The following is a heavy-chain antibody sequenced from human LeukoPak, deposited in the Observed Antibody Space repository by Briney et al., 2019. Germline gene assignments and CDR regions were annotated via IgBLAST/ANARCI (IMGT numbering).Heavy chain of an antibody. J-gene: IGHJ3*02. V-gene: IGHV3-23*05. CDR1: GFPFSSYA. Sequence: PGGSLGLSCAASGFPFSSYAMSWVRQLPGKGLQWVSTIFSGGSVSYYADSVQGRFTVSRDNSKNTLYLQMIGLRAEDTATYYCAKGGGRPLDDAYDIWGQGTVVNVSS. CDR3: AKGGGRPLDDAYDI. CDR2: IFSGGSVS. D-gene: IGHD1-1*01.